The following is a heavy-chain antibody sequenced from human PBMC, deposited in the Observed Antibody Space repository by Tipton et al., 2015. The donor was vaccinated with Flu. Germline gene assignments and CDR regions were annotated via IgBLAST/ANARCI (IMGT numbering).Heavy chain of an antibody. V-gene: IGHV4-61*03. J-gene: IGHJ6*02. CDR2: IYDSGST. CDR3: ARARAPYYYYGMDV. CDR1: GGSITSNSYY. Sequence: TLSLTCTVSGGSITSNSYYWSWIRQPPGKGLEWIGYIYDSGSTNYNPSLRSRLTISVDSSKNHFSLKLTSVTAADTAIYYCARARAPYYYYGMDVWGQGTTVTVSS.